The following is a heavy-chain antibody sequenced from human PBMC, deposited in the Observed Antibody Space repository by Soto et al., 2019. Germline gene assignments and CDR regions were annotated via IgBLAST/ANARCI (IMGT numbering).Heavy chain of an antibody. V-gene: IGHV4-59*01. J-gene: IGHJ4*02. CDR1: GGSISSYY. CDR3: ARADGDSLFDY. CDR2: IYYSGST. D-gene: IGHD4-17*01. Sequence: ETLSLTCTVSGGSISSYYWSWIRQPPGKGLEWIGYIYYSGSTNYNPSLKSRVTISVDTSKNQFSLKLSSVTAADTAVYYCARADGDSLFDYWGQGTLVTVSS.